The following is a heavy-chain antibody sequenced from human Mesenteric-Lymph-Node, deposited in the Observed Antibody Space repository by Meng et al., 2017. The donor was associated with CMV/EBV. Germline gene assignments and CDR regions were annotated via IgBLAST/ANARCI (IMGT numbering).Heavy chain of an antibody. D-gene: IGHD2-2*01. CDR2: INSDGSST. Sequence: LSLTCAASGFTFSGYWMHWVRQIPGKGLVWVSRINSDGSSTTYADSVKGRFTISRDNAKNTLYLQMNSLRVEDTAVYYCARDVVVVPAADYYYYYGMDVWGRGTTVTVSS. CDR1: GFTFSGYW. J-gene: IGHJ6*02. V-gene: IGHV3-74*01. CDR3: ARDVVVVPAADYYYYYGMDV.